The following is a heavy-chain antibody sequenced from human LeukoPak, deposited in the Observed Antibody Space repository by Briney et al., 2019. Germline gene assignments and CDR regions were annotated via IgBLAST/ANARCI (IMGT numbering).Heavy chain of an antibody. V-gene: IGHV1-18*01. Sequence: GASVKVSCKASGYTFISYGITWVRQAPGQGLEWLGWISAYNGNIDYAQKLQGRVTLTTDTSTSTAYMEVRSLRSDDTAVYYCASMRGYYPRYYFDYWGQGTLVTVSP. CDR2: ISAYNGNI. D-gene: IGHD3-3*01. CDR3: ASMRGYYPRYYFDY. J-gene: IGHJ4*02. CDR1: GYTFISYG.